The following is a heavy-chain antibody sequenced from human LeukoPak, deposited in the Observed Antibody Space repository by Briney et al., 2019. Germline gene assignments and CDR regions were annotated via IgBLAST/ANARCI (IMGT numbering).Heavy chain of an antibody. Sequence: PGGSLRLSCAASGFTFSSYAMSWVRQAPGKGLEWVSAISGSGGSTYYADSVKGRFTISRDNSKNTLYLQMNSLRAEDTAVYYCAIFRYYDILTGYYSSPYYYGMGVWGQGTTVTVSS. J-gene: IGHJ6*02. V-gene: IGHV3-23*01. CDR1: GFTFSSYA. CDR2: ISGSGGST. CDR3: AIFRYYDILTGYYSSPYYYGMGV. D-gene: IGHD3-9*01.